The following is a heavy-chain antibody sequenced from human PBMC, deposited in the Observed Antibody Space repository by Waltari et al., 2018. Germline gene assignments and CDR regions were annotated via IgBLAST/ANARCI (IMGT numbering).Heavy chain of an antibody. V-gene: IGHV3-74*01. CDR1: GFTFSIDW. J-gene: IGHJ4*02. Sequence: EVQLVESGGGLVQPGGSLRLSCVASGFTFSIDWMYWVCQGPGKGLVWVSRIKNDGRITDYADSVKGRFTISRDNAKNTLYLQMSSLRAEDTGVYYCVRGGSNGVVRPLDYWGQGTRVTVS. CDR2: IKNDGRIT. CDR3: VRGGSNGVVRPLDY. D-gene: IGHD3-3*01.